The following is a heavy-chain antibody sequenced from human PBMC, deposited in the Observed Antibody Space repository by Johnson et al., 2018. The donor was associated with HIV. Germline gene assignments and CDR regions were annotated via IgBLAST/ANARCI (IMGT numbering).Heavy chain of an antibody. CDR3: ARGLWFRERSRLFDI. J-gene: IGHJ3*02. CDR1: GFTFDDYA. V-gene: IGHV3-9*01. D-gene: IGHD3-10*01. CDR2: ISWNSGSI. Sequence: LVESGGGLVQPGRSLRLSCAASGFTFDDYAMHWVRQAPGKGLEWVSGISWNSGSIGYADSVKGRFTISRDNAKHTLYLQMNSLRAEDTAVFYCARGLWFRERSRLFDIWGQGTMVTVSS.